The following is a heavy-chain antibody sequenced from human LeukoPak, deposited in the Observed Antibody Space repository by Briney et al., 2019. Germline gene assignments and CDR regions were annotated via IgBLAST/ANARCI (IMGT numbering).Heavy chain of an antibody. J-gene: IGHJ3*01. CDR2: ISYDGSNK. Sequence: PGRSLRLSCAASGFTFSSYAMHWVRQAPGKGLEWVAVISYDGSNKYYADSVKGRFTISRDNSKNTLYLQMNSLRAEDTAVYYCARSPKSDALDVWGQGTMVTVSS. CDR3: ARSPKSDALDV. CDR1: GFTFSSYA. V-gene: IGHV3-30-3*01.